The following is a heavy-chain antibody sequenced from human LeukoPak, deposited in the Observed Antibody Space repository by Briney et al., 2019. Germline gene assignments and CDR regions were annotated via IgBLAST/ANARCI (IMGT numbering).Heavy chain of an antibody. CDR2: ISSSGSTK. V-gene: IGHV3-11*01. Sequence: GGSLRLSCAASGFTFSDYYMSWIRQAPGKGLEWVSHISSSGSTKYYADSVKGRFTISRDNAKNSLSLQMNSLRAEDTAVYYCAKDDGGGSIAVASDYWGQGTLVTVSS. D-gene: IGHD6-19*01. J-gene: IGHJ4*02. CDR1: GFTFSDYY. CDR3: AKDDGGGSIAVASDY.